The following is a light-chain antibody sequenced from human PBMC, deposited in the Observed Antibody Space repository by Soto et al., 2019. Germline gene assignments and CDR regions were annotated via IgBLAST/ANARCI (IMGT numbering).Light chain of an antibody. V-gene: IGLV1-44*01. CDR1: SSNIGSNT. CDR2: SNN. J-gene: IGLJ2*01. Sequence: QSVLTQPPSASGTPGQRGSISCSGSSSNIGSNTVNWYQQLPGTAPKLLIYSNNQRPPGVPDRFSGSKSGTSASLAISGLQSEDEAAYYCAAWDDSLNGVVFGGETKLTVL. CDR3: AAWDDSLNGVV.